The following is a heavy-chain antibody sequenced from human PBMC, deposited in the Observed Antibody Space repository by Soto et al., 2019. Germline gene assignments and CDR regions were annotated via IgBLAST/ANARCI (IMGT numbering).Heavy chain of an antibody. J-gene: IGHJ5*02. V-gene: IGHV4-34*01. Sequence: XETLSLTCAVYGWSFSGYYWSWIRQPPGKGLDWIGEINHSGSTNYNPSLKSRVTISVDTSKNQFSLKLSSVTAADTAVYYCARGLRGVAARPRWFDHWGQGTLVTVSS. CDR1: GWSFSGYY. CDR2: INHSGST. D-gene: IGHD6-6*01. CDR3: ARGLRGVAARPRWFDH.